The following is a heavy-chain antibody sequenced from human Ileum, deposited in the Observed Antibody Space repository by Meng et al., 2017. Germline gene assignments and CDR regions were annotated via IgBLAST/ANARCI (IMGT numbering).Heavy chain of an antibody. CDR1: GFTFSSSW. J-gene: IGHJ3*01. Sequence: GESLKISCAASGFTFSSSWMAWVRQTPGKGLEWVANINQDGSVKNHGDSVKGRLTVSRDNAENSLYLHMTSLRVEDTAIYYCARDPAFSAFVFWGQGTTVTVSS. CDR3: ARDPAFSAFVF. V-gene: IGHV3-7*03. D-gene: IGHD2-15*01. CDR2: INQDGSVK.